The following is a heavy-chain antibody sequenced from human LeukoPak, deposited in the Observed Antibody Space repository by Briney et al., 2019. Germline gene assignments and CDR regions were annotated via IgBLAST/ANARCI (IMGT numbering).Heavy chain of an antibody. CDR2: IYHSGST. CDR3: ARAPRAGRVY. J-gene: IGHJ4*02. CDR1: GYAISSGYY. Sequence: ASETLSLTCTVSGYAISSGYYWGWIRQPPGKGLEWIGSIYHSGSTYYNPSLKSRVTISVDTSKNQFSLKLSSVTAADTAVYYCARAPRAGRVYWGQGTLFTVSS. D-gene: IGHD6-19*01. V-gene: IGHV4-38-2*02.